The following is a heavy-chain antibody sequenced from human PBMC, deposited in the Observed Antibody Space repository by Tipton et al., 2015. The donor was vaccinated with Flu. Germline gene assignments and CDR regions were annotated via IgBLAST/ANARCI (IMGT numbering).Heavy chain of an antibody. V-gene: IGHV4-31*03. D-gene: IGHD3-22*01. CDR3: ARRPVGTSGYYYDDY. J-gene: IGHJ4*02. Sequence: TLSLTCTVSGGSVSSGGRYWSWIRQHPGKGLEWIGYIHYSGSTYYNPSLKSRVTISVDTSKNQFSLKLSSVTVAVTAVYYCARRPVGTSGYYYDDYWGQGILVTVS. CDR2: IHYSGST. CDR1: GGSVSSGGRY.